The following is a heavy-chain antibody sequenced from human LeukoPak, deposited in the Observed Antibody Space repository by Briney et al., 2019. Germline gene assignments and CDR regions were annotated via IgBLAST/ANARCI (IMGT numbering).Heavy chain of an antibody. V-gene: IGHV4-59*10. Sequence: SETLSLTCDVYGGSFSGYYWSWIRQPAGKGLEWIGRIYTSGSTNYNPSLKSRVTISVDTSKNQFSLKLSSVTAADTAVYYCARGHSGSYYGFDYWGQGTLVTVSS. CDR1: GGSFSGYY. D-gene: IGHD1-26*01. CDR2: IYTSGST. CDR3: ARGHSGSYYGFDY. J-gene: IGHJ4*02.